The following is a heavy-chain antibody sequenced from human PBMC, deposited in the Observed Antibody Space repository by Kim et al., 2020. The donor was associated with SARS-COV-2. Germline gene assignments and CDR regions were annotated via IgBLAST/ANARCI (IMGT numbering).Heavy chain of an antibody. CDR1: GYTFTGYY. D-gene: IGHD6-19*01. J-gene: IGHJ1*01. V-gene: IGHV1-2*02. CDR2: INPNSGGT. Sequence: ASVKVSCKASGYTFTGYYMHWVRQAPGQGLEWMGWINPNSGGTNYAQKFQGRVTMTRDTSISTAYMELSRLRSDDTAVYYCARRGIAVAAAVYFQHWGQGTLVTVSS. CDR3: ARRGIAVAAAVYFQH.